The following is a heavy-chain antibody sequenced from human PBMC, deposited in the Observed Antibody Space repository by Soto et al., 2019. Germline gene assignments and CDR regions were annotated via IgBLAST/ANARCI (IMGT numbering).Heavy chain of an antibody. Sequence: ASVKVSCKASGYTFTNYGISWVRQAPGQGLEWMGWISDYNGNTKYAQKLQGRVTMTTDTSTSTAYMELRSLRPDDTAVYYCARDVGSAAGGTSWFDPWGQGTLVTVSS. CDR2: ISDYNGNT. CDR1: GYTFTNYG. J-gene: IGHJ5*02. D-gene: IGHD6-13*01. CDR3: ARDVGSAAGGTSWFDP. V-gene: IGHV1-18*01.